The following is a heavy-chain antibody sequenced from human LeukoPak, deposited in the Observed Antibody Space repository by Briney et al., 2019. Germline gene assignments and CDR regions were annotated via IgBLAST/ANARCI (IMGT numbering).Heavy chain of an antibody. D-gene: IGHD2-15*01. CDR2: ISSSSSSI. J-gene: IGHJ4*02. Sequence: GGSLRLSCAASGFTFNSYSMTWVRQAPGKGLEWVAYISSSSSSIYYADSVRGRFTISRDNAKNSLYLEMNSLRGEDTAVYYCATSRGYDFDYWGQGTLVTVSS. CDR3: ATSRGYDFDY. V-gene: IGHV3-48*01. CDR1: GFTFNSYS.